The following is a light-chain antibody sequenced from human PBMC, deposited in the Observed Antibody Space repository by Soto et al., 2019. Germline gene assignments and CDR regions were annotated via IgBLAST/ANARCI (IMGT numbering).Light chain of an antibody. CDR1: QSVSSSY. V-gene: IGKV3-20*01. J-gene: IGKJ1*01. Sequence: EIVLTQSPGTLSLSPGEGATLSCRASQSVSSSYLAWYQQKPGQAPRLLIYGASSRATGIPDRFSGSGSGTDFTLTISRLEPEDFEVYYCQQYGTSSWTFGQGTKVDIK. CDR3: QQYGTSSWT. CDR2: GAS.